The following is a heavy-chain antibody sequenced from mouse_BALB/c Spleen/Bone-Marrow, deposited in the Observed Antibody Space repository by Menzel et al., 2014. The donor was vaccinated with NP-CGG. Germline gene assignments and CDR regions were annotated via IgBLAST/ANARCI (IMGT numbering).Heavy chain of an antibody. CDR1: GFNIKDTY. D-gene: IGHD2-3*01. V-gene: IGHV14-3*02. J-gene: IGHJ4*01. CDR3: ARWLLPYGLDY. CDR2: IDPANGNT. Sequence: EVKPVESGAELVKPGASVKLSCTASGFNIKDTYMHWVKQRPEQGLEWIGRIDPANGNTKYDPKFQGKATITADTSSNTAYLQLSSLTSEDTAVYYCARWLLPYGLDYWGQGTSVTVSS.